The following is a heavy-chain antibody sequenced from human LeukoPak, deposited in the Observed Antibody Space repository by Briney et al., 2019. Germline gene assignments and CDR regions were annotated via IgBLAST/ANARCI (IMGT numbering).Heavy chain of an antibody. CDR3: ARDRGGVGASIY. CDR1: GGTFSSYA. D-gene: IGHD1-26*01. J-gene: IGHJ4*02. Sequence: SVKVSCKASGGTFSSYAISWVRQAPGQGLEWMGRIIPILGIANYAQKFQGRVTITADKSTSTAYMELSSLRSEDTAVYYCARDRGGVGASIYWGQGTLVTVSS. CDR2: IIPILGIA. V-gene: IGHV1-69*04.